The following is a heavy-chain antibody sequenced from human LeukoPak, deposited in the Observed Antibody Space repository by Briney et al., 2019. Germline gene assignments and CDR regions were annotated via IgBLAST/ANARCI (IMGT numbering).Heavy chain of an antibody. D-gene: IGHD2-8*02. Sequence: GGSLRLSCAASGFTFSSYEMNWVRQAPGKGLVWVSRINSDGSSTSYADSVKGRFTISRDNAKNTLYLQMNSLRAEDTAVYYCATLVRVDVADYWGQGTLVTVSS. CDR3: ATLVRVDVADY. V-gene: IGHV3-74*01. CDR2: INSDGSST. J-gene: IGHJ4*02. CDR1: GFTFSSYE.